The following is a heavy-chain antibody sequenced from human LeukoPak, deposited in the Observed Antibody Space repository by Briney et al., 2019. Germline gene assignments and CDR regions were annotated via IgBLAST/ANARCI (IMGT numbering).Heavy chain of an antibody. D-gene: IGHD3-22*01. Sequence: PSETLSLTCTVSGGSISSYYWSWIRQPPGKGLEWIGYIYYSGSTNYNPSLKSRVTMSVDTSKNQFSLKLSSVTAADTAVYYCARDRYYYESSGYYRYWDYWGQGTLVTVSS. V-gene: IGHV4-59*12. J-gene: IGHJ4*02. CDR1: GGSISSYY. CDR2: IYYSGST. CDR3: ARDRYYYESSGYYRYWDY.